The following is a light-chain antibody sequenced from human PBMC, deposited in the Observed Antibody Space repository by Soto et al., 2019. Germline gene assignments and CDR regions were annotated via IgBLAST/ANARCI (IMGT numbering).Light chain of an antibody. V-gene: IGKV1-12*01. CDR1: QDINKW. CDR3: QQGKSFPLT. CDR2: TAS. J-gene: IGKJ4*01. Sequence: DIQMTQSPSSVSASVGDSVTITCRASQDINKWLAWYQQKPGLAPNLVIYTASRLHGGGPSRFSGSASGTDFTLTISSLQPEDVATYYCQQGKSFPLTFGGGTKVEI.